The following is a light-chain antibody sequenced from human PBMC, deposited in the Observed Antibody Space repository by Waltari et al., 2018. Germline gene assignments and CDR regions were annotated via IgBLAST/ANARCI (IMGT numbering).Light chain of an antibody. CDR2: AAS. CDR3: QQSYSSLPIT. J-gene: IGKJ5*01. V-gene: IGKV1-39*01. Sequence: DILLTQSTSSLSASVGDRSTITCRAGQSIGTSLNWYQQKPGNAPNLLIYAASSLQSGVPSRFSGSGSGIEFTLTISSLQPEDFATYYCQQSYSSLPITFGQGTRLEIK. CDR1: QSIGTS.